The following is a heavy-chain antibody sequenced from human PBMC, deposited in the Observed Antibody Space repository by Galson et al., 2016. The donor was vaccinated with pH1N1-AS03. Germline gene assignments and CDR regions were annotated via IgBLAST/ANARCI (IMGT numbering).Heavy chain of an antibody. J-gene: IGHJ4*02. CDR3: ARDPSSGSYYERDY. Sequence: SLRLSCAASGFTVSVNYINWFRQAPGKGLESVSVIYSDGSTYYADSVKGRFTISRDKSKNTLYLQMSSLRTEDTAVYYCARDPSSGSYYERDYWGQGTLVAVSS. CDR2: IYSDGST. CDR1: GFTVSVNY. D-gene: IGHD1-26*01. V-gene: IGHV3-66*02.